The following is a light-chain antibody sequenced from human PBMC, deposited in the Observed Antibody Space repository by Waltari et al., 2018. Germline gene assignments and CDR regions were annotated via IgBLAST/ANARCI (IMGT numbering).Light chain of an antibody. J-gene: IGKJ3*01. CDR3: RQTRQTPPFI. V-gene: IGKV2-28*01. CDR2: LGS. Sequence: DSMKTLSTLSVSVTAGERASLPCSYRQSLFHTNGYLYFVLYLQKPGQSPQLLIFLGSFRGSGGPDRFSGSGSCTDFTLKISRVQAEDVVIYYCRQTRQTPPFIFGPGTKVDIK. CDR1: QSLFHTNGYLY.